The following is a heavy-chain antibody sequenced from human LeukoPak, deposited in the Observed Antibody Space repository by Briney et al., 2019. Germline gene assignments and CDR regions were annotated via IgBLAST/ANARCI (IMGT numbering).Heavy chain of an antibody. CDR2: IYYSGST. CDR1: GYSISSGYY. D-gene: IGHD3-3*01. J-gene: IGHJ3*02. Sequence: SETLSLTCTVSGYSISSGYYWGWIRQPPGKGLEWIGSIYYSGSTYYNPSLKSRVTISVDTSKNQFSLKLSSVTAADTAVYYCARPHYDFWSGPIGDAFDIWGQGTMVTVPS. V-gene: IGHV4-38-2*02. CDR3: ARPHYDFWSGPIGDAFDI.